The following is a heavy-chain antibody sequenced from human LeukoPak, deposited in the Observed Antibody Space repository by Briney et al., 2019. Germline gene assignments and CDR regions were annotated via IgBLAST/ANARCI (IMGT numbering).Heavy chain of an antibody. D-gene: IGHD7-27*01. CDR2: ITGAGHT. CDR1: GFTFSSYS. J-gene: IGHJ4*02. V-gene: IGHV3-23*01. Sequence: GGSLRLSCAASGFTFSSYSMNWVRQAPGKGLEWVSGITGAGHTYYADSVQGRFTIYRDNSKNTLYLQMNRLGAEDTAIYYCVQDWAWGAFGYWGQGTLVTVSS. CDR3: VQDWAWGAFGY.